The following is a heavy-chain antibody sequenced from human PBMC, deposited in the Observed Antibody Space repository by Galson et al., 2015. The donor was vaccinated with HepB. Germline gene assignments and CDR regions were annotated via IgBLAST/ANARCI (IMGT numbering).Heavy chain of an antibody. CDR2: IYYSGST. Sequence: TLSLTCPVSGGSVSSGSYYWSWIRQPPGKGLEWIGYIYYSGSTNYNPSLKSRVTISVDTSKNQFSQKLSSVTAADTAVYYCAREPNYDFWSGLNWFDPWGQGTLVTVSS. D-gene: IGHD3-3*01. V-gene: IGHV4-61*01. J-gene: IGHJ5*02. CDR1: GGSVSSGSYY. CDR3: AREPNYDFWSGLNWFDP.